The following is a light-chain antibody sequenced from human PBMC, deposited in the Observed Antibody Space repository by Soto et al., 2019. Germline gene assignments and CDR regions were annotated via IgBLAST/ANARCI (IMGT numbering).Light chain of an antibody. J-gene: IGKJ3*01. V-gene: IGKV1-12*01. CDR3: QQGDSFPFT. CDR1: QGISSW. Sequence: DIQMTQSPSSVSASVGDSVTINCRASQGISSWLAWYQQRPGKAPNLLIYAASSLQTGVPSRFTGSGAGTDFTLTINSLQPADSATYYCQQGDSFPFTFGPGTTVNI. CDR2: AAS.